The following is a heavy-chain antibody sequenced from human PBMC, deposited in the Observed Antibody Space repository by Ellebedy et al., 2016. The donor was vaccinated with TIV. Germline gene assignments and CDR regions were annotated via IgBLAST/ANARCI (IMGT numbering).Heavy chain of an antibody. D-gene: IGHD5-18*01. Sequence: PGGSLRLSCAASGFTFSSYWMHWVRQAPGKGLVWVSRVNTDGSNTIYAYSVKGRFTISSDNAKNTVYLQMNSLRAEDTAVYYCAREVEDTAMSNFDYWGQGTLVAVSS. CDR3: AREVEDTAMSNFDY. J-gene: IGHJ4*02. CDR2: VNTDGSNT. V-gene: IGHV3-74*01. CDR1: GFTFSSYW.